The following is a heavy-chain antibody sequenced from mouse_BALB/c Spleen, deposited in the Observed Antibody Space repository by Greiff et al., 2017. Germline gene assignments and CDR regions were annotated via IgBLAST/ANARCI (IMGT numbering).Heavy chain of an antibody. D-gene: IGHD2-10*01. V-gene: IGHV1-61*01. CDR3: ARLGDGAYYGNFYYAMDY. CDR1: GYSFTSYW. Sequence: QVQLQQPGAELVRPGASVKLSCKASGYSFTSYWMNWVKQRPGQGLEWIGMIHPSDSETHYNQKFKDKAILTVDKSSSTAYMQLSSLTSEDSAVYYCARLGDGAYYGNFYYAMDYWGQGTSVTVSS. J-gene: IGHJ4*01. CDR2: IHPSDSET.